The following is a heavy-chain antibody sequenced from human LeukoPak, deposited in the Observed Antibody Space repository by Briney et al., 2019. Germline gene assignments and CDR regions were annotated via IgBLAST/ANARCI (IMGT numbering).Heavy chain of an antibody. CDR3: AKRADYGFTYYPFDY. J-gene: IGHJ4*02. D-gene: IGHD4-17*01. CDR2: ISASGLDT. Sequence: PGXXLRLSCAASGFTLSTFVMSWVRQAPGKGLEWVSTISASGLDTYYAGSVKGRFSISRDTSKNTLYLQMNSLRAEDTAVYYCAKRADYGFTYYPFDYWGQGTLVTVSS. CDR1: GFTLSTFV. V-gene: IGHV3-23*01.